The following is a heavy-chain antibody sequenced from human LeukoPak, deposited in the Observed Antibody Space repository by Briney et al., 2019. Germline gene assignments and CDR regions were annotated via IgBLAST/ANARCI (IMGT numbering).Heavy chain of an antibody. CDR3: AKDHKNYYGSGNDYNSGWYFDL. CDR2: INWDSNVV. J-gene: IGHJ2*01. CDR1: GFTFDEYA. D-gene: IGHD3-10*01. V-gene: IGHV3-9*01. Sequence: LPWGSLRLSCAASGFTFDEYAMHWVRQVPGKGLEWVSGINWDSNVVAYAGSVEGRFTISRDNAKNSLYLEMNSLRADDTALYYCAKDHKNYYGSGNDYNSGWYFDLWGRGALVTVSS.